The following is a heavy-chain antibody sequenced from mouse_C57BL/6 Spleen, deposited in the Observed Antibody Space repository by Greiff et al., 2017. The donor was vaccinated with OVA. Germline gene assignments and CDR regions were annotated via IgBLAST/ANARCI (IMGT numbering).Heavy chain of an antibody. CDR3: ARSDDYDVGAMDY. V-gene: IGHV1-82*01. Sequence: VQLQQSGPELVKPGASVKISCKASGYAFSSSWMNWVKQRPGKGLEWIGRIYPGDEDTNYNGKFKGKATMTADKSSSTAYMQLSSLTSEDSAVYFCARSDDYDVGAMDYWGKGTSVTVSS. CDR1: GYAFSSSW. J-gene: IGHJ4*01. CDR2: IYPGDEDT. D-gene: IGHD2-4*01.